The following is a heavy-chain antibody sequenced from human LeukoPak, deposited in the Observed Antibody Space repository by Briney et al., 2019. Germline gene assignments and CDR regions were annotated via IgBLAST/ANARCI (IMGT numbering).Heavy chain of an antibody. CDR2: ISAYNGNT. CDR3: ARVSFQGYFDY. V-gene: IGHV1-18*01. D-gene: IGHD3-16*02. CDR1: GYTFTGYG. Sequence: ATVKVSCKASGYTFTGYGISWVRQAPGQGLEWMGWISAYNGNTNYAQKLQGRVTMTTDTSTSTAYMELRSLRSDDTAVYYCARVSFQGYFDYWGQGTLVTVSS. J-gene: IGHJ4*02.